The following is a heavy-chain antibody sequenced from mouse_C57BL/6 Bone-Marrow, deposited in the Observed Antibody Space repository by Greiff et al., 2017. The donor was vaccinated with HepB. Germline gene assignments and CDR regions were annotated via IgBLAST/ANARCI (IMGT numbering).Heavy chain of an antibody. CDR1: GFTFSDYG. V-gene: IGHV5-17*01. CDR2: ISSGSSTI. J-gene: IGHJ2*01. CDR3: ARVTTGDYFDY. D-gene: IGHD1-1*01. Sequence: EVKLMESGGGLVQPGGSLKLSCAASGFTFSDYGMHWVRQAPEKGLEWVAYISSGSSTIYYADTVKGRFTISRDNAKNTLFLQMTSLRSEDTAMYYCARVTTGDYFDYWGQGTTLTVSS.